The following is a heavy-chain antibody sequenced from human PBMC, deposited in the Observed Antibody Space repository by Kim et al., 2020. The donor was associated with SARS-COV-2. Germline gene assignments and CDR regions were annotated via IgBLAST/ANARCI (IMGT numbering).Heavy chain of an antibody. J-gene: IGHJ6*02. CDR1: GGSISSGGYY. CDR3: ARGWGCSSTSCYADYGMDV. V-gene: IGHV4-31*03. D-gene: IGHD2-2*01. CDR2: IYYSGST. Sequence: SETLSLTCTVSGGSISSGGYYWSWIRQHPGKGLEWIGYIYYSGSTYYNPSLKSRVTISVDTSKNQFSLKLSSVTAADTAVYYCARGWGCSSTSCYADYGMDVWGQGTTVTVSS.